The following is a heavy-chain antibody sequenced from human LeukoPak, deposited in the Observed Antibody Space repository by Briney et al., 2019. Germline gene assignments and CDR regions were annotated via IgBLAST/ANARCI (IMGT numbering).Heavy chain of an antibody. CDR3: ARGFGGIAVAANWFDP. CDR1: GGSFSGYY. Sequence: SETLSLTCAVYGGSFSGYYWSWIRQPPGKGLEWIGEINHSGSTNYNPSLRSRVTISVDTSKNQFSLKLSSVTAADTAVYYCARGFGGIAVAANWFDPWGQGTLVTVSS. J-gene: IGHJ5*02. CDR2: INHSGST. V-gene: IGHV4-34*01. D-gene: IGHD6-19*01.